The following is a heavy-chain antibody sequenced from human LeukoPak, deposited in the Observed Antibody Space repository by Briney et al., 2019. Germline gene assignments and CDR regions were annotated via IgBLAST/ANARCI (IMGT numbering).Heavy chain of an antibody. J-gene: IGHJ3*02. V-gene: IGHV1-18*01. D-gene: IGHD6-13*01. CDR1: GYTFTSYG. CDR2: ISGYNGNT. CDR3: ARRCSSNCLHAFDT. Sequence: ASVKVSCKASGYTFTSYGLTWVRQAPGQGLEWMGWISGYNGNTKYAEKFQGRVTMTTDTSTSTAYMELRSLRSDDTAVYYCARRCSSNCLHAFDTWGPGTMVTVSS.